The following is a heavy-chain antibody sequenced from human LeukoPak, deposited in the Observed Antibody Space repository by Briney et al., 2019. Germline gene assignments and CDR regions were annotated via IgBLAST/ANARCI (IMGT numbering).Heavy chain of an antibody. Sequence: GGSLRLSCAASGFTLSSYAMSWVRQAPGKGLEWVSAISGSGGSTYYADSVKGRFTISRDNSRNTLYLQMNSLRAEDTAVYYCAKDRSRYSSFDYWGQGTLVTVSS. D-gene: IGHD6-19*01. J-gene: IGHJ4*02. CDR1: GFTLSSYA. V-gene: IGHV3-23*01. CDR3: AKDRSRYSSFDY. CDR2: ISGSGGST.